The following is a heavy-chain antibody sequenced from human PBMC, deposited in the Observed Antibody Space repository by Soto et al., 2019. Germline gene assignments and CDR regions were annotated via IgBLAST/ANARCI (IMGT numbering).Heavy chain of an antibody. J-gene: IGHJ4*02. CDR1: GGSISSGTYY. CDR3: AGHAHGENYRRIDY. Sequence: SETLSLTCTVSGGSISSGTYYWGWIRQPPGKGLEWIGIIYYSGSTFYNPSLKSRVTISVDTSRTQFSLNLSSVTAADTALYYCAGHAHGENYRRIDYWGQGTLVTVSS. D-gene: IGHD1-7*01. CDR2: IYYSGST. V-gene: IGHV4-39*01.